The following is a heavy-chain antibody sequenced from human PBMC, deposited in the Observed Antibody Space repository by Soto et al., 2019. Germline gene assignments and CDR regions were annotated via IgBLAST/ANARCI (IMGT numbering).Heavy chain of an antibody. J-gene: IGHJ4*02. CDR1: GDSLSGYY. CDR2: FYSSGSP. CDR3: ARLQAAVPHY. D-gene: IGHD6-13*01. V-gene: IGHV4-59*01. Sequence: SETLSLTCTVSGDSLSGYYWSWIRQIPGKGLEWIGYFYSSGSPHHNPSLKSRVTISEDRSKNQFSLKLASVAAADTAIYFCARLQAAVPHYWGQGTLVTVSS.